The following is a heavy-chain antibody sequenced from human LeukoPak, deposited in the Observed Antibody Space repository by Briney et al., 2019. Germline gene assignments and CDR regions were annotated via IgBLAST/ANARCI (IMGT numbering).Heavy chain of an antibody. CDR3: GGPRACQAFDI. J-gene: IGHJ3*02. CDR1: GYSFTSNW. Sequence: GASLKIFCNSSGYSFTSNWIGWVRQMPGKRVEWMGSVYPGDPDTRYSPYLQRQVSISADKSISTAYLQWSSLKASDTAMYYCGGPRACQAFDIWGQGTMVTVSS. CDR2: VYPGDPDT. D-gene: IGHD5-12*01. V-gene: IGHV5-51*01.